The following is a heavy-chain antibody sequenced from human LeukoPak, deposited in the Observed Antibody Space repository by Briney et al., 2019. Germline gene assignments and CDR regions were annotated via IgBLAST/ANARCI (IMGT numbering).Heavy chain of an antibody. V-gene: IGHV3-72*01. CDR1: GFSFSNHY. J-gene: IGHJ4*02. Sequence: GGSLRLSCAASGFSFSNHYMEWVCQAPGRGLEWVGRIRNKANSYTTEYAASVKGRFTISRDDSRNSVYLQMNSLKNEDTAVYYCARVDYYDSSGLDYWGQGTLVTVSS. CDR3: ARVDYYDSSGLDY. D-gene: IGHD3-22*01. CDR2: IRNKANSYTT.